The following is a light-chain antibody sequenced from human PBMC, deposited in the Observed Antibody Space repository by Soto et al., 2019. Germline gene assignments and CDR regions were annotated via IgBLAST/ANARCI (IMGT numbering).Light chain of an antibody. CDR2: DVT. V-gene: IGLV2-14*01. CDR1: SSDVGGYVY. Sequence: QSALTQPASVSGSPGQSITISCTGTSSDVGGYVYVSWYQQHPGKAPKLMIYDVTNRPSGVSNRFSGSKSGNTASLTISGLQAEDEADYYCISYASINTYVFGTGTKLTVL. CDR3: ISYASINTYV. J-gene: IGLJ1*01.